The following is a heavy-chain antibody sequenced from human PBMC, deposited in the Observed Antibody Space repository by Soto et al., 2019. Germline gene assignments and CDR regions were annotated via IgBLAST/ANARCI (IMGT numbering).Heavy chain of an antibody. Sequence: QVLLVESGGGLVKPGGSLRLSCATSGFIFSDYYMHWIRQAPGKGLEWISYISGNGRIIQYADSAKGRFTISRDNAQNSLYLQMNSLRDEDTALYFCARDFDADSRTDFDYWGQGTLVTVSS. CDR3: ARDFDADSRTDFDY. D-gene: IGHD4-17*01. J-gene: IGHJ4*02. V-gene: IGHV3-11*01. CDR2: ISGNGRII. CDR1: GFIFSDYY.